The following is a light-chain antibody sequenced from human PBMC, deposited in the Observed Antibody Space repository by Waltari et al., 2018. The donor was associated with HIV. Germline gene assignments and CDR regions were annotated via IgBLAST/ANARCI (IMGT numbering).Light chain of an antibody. CDR3: QAWDSSTAGV. CDR2: EDS. V-gene: IGLV3-1*01. J-gene: IGLJ2*01. Sequence: SYELTQPPSVSVSPGQTARITCSGDTLGDKYACWYQQKPGQSPVLVIYEDSKRPSGIPERFSGSNSWNTATLTISGTQAMDEADYYCQAWDSSTAGVFGGGTKLTVL. CDR1: TLGDKY.